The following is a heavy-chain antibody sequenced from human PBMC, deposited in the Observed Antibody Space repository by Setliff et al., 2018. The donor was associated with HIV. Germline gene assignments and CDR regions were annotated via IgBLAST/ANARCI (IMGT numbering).Heavy chain of an antibody. V-gene: IGHV3-11*04. D-gene: IGHD6-19*01. J-gene: IGHJ5*02. Sequence: GGSLRLSCSVSGFSFSDNYMGWIRLAPGKGLEWISSISHSGSPTHYADSVKGRFTISRDNAKKSLYLQMNSLRAEDTAVYYCAREGQEEWLAPSMYNWFDPWGQGTLVTVSS. CDR1: GFSFSDNY. CDR2: ISHSGSPT. CDR3: AREGQEEWLAPSMYNWFDP.